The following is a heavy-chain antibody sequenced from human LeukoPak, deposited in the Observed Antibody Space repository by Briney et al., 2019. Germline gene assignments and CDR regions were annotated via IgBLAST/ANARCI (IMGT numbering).Heavy chain of an antibody. D-gene: IGHD6-19*01. CDR3: ARQDSSGWLFDH. Sequence: PSETLSLTCTVSGGSISGYYWTWIRQPPGKGLEWIGYVFYIGSTNYNPSLQGRVTISLETSKNQFSLRLTSVTAADTAVYYCARQDSSGWLFDHWGLGTLVTVSS. CDR1: GGSISGYY. CDR2: VFYIGST. V-gene: IGHV4-59*01. J-gene: IGHJ4*02.